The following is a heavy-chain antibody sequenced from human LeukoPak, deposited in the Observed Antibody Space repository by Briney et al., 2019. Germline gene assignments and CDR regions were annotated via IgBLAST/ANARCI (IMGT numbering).Heavy chain of an antibody. Sequence: GGSLRLSCAASGFTFDDYAMHWVSQAPGKGLEWVSLISWDGGSTYYADSVKGRFTISRDNSKNSLYLQMNSLRAEDTALYYCAKDITPHYCSALDYWGQGTLVTVSS. CDR3: AKDITPHYCSALDY. CDR2: ISWDGGST. J-gene: IGHJ4*02. CDR1: GFTFDDYA. D-gene: IGHD2-15*01. V-gene: IGHV3-43D*03.